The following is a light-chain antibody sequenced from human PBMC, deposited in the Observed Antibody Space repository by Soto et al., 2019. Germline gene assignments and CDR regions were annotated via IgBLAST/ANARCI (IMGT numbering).Light chain of an antibody. V-gene: IGKV3-20*01. J-gene: IGKJ1*01. CDR3: QQYGSSGT. CDR2: GAS. CDR1: QSVSNNY. Sequence: NVWTRAAWGLCVAPGERATLSYRASQSVSNNYLAWYQQKPGQAPRLLIYGASNRATGIPDRFSGSGSGKDFPLTLRSLEPADPAVYYCQQYGSSGTLAPGTQLDIK.